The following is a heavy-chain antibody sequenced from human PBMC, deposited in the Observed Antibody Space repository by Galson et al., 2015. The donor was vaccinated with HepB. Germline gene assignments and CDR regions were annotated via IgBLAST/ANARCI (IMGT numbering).Heavy chain of an antibody. CDR2: ISGSGGNT. CDR3: AKVPLTIFGVVITHFDY. V-gene: IGHV3-23*01. Sequence: SLRLSCAASGFTFSSTAMSWVRQAPGKGLEWVSAISGSGGNTYYADSVKGRFTVSRDNSKTILYLQMNSLRAEDTAVYYCAKVPLTIFGVVITHFDYWGQGTLVTVSS. CDR1: GFTFSSTA. J-gene: IGHJ4*02. D-gene: IGHD3-3*01.